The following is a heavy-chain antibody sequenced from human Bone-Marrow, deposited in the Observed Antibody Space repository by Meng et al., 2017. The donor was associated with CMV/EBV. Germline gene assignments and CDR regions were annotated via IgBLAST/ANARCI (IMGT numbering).Heavy chain of an antibody. D-gene: IGHD3-3*01. CDR3: ARETYYDFWSGYYTRGVVDY. V-gene: IGHV3-66*02. J-gene: IGHJ4*02. Sequence: GESLKISCAASGFTVSSNYMSWVRQAPGKGLEWVSVIYSGGSTYYADSVKGRFTISRDNSKNTLYLQMNSLRAEDTAVYYCARETYYDFWSGYYTRGVVDYWGQGTLVTVSS. CDR2: IYSGGST. CDR1: GFTVSSNY.